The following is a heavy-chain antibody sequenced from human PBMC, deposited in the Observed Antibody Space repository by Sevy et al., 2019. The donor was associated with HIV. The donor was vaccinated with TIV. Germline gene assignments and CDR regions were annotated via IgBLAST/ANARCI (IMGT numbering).Heavy chain of an antibody. V-gene: IGHV5-51*01. CDR3: ARQVGSCSGGSCSNYLYYYGMGV. Sequence: GESLKISCKGSGYSFTNYWIGWVRQMPGKGLEWMGIIYPGDSETRYSPSFQAQVSISADKSISTAYVQWSSLKASDTAMYYCARQVGSCSGGSCSNYLYYYGMGVWGQGTTVTVSS. D-gene: IGHD2-15*01. J-gene: IGHJ6*02. CDR2: IYPGDSET. CDR1: GYSFTNYW.